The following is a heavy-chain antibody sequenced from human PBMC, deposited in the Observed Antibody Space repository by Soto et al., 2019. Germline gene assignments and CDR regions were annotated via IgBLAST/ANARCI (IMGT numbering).Heavy chain of an antibody. J-gene: IGHJ4*02. V-gene: IGHV1-69*13. CDR3: AKSAPMDAGDKYYYDF. CDR2: IIPFFGTA. D-gene: IGHD4-17*01. Sequence: SLKVSCKASGGTFSTFGISWVRQAPGQGLEWMGGIIPFFGTARYSQKFEDRITITADESTNTVYMDLRSLTSEDTAIYYCAKSAPMDAGDKYYYDFWGQGALVTVSS. CDR1: GGTFSTFG.